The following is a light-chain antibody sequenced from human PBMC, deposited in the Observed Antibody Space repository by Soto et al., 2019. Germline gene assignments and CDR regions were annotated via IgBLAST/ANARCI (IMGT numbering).Light chain of an antibody. V-gene: IGLV1-44*01. CDR2: SND. CDR1: SSNIGSNS. CDR3: AVWDDSLNAAV. Sequence: QSVLTQPPSASGTPGQRVTISCSGRSSNIGSNSVNWYQQLPETSPKLLIYSNDLRFSGVPDRFSGDKSGTSASLAISGLQSEDEGDYYCAVWDDSLNAAVFGGGTQLTVL. J-gene: IGLJ7*01.